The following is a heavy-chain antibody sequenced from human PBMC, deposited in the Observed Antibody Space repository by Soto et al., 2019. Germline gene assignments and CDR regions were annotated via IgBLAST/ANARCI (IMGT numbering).Heavy chain of an antibody. V-gene: IGHV6-1*01. J-gene: IGHJ5*02. D-gene: IGHD2-2*01. CDR3: ARVGYCSSTSCHNWFDP. CDR1: GDSVSSNSAA. Sequence: PSQTLSLTCAISGDSVSSNSAAWNWIRQSPSRGLEWLGRTYYRSKWYNDYAVSVKSRITINPDTYKNQFSLQLNSVTPEDTAVYYCARVGYCSSTSCHNWFDPWGQGTLVTVSS. CDR2: TYYRSKWYN.